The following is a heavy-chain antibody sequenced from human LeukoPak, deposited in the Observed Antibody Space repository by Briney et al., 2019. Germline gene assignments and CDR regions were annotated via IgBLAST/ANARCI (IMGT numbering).Heavy chain of an antibody. D-gene: IGHD5-12*01. CDR3: ARIPIYHSGYDAYFDY. CDR1: GGSISSYY. CDR2: IYYSGST. V-gene: IGHV4-59*01. J-gene: IGHJ4*02. Sequence: PSETLSLTCTVSGGSISSYYWSWIRQPPGKGLEWIGYIYYSGSTNYNPSLKSRVTISVDTSKNQFSLKLSSVTAADTAVYYCARIPIYHSGYDAYFDYWGQGTLVTVSS.